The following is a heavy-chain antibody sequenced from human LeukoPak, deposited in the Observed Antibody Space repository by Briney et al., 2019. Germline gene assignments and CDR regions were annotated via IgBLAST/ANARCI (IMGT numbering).Heavy chain of an antibody. V-gene: IGHV3-30-3*01. CDR1: GFTFSGYV. CDR3: ARDAPFSRAGFDY. J-gene: IGHJ4*02. Sequence: QPGGSLRLSCAASGFTFSGYVMTWVRQAPGKGLEWVADISYDGNNIFYVDSVKGRFTISRDNSKNTLYLQMNSLGAEDTALYFCARDAPFSRAGFDYWGQGTLVTVSS. CDR2: ISYDGNNI.